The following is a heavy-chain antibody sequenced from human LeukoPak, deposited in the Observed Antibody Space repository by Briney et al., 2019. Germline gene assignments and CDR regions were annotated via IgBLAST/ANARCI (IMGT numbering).Heavy chain of an antibody. J-gene: IGHJ4*02. CDR1: GYTFSSYW. CDR2: IYPGDSDT. V-gene: IGHV5-51*01. Sequence: GESLKISCKGSGYTFSSYWIGWVRQVPGKGLEWVGIIYPGDSDTRYSPSFQGQVTISADKSISTAYLQWNSLKASDTAMYYCARRDYGGKHFDFWGQGTLVTVSS. D-gene: IGHD4-23*01. CDR3: ARRDYGGKHFDF.